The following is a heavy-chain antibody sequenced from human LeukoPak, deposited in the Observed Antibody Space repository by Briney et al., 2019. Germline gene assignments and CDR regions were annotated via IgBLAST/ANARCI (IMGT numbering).Heavy chain of an antibody. Sequence: ASVKVSCKASGGTFSSYAISWVRQAPGQGPEWMGGIIPIFGTANYAQKFQGRVTITADESTSTAYMELSSLRSEDTAVYYCARALGSSSWYQPLDYFDYWGQGTLVTVSS. CDR2: IIPIFGTA. CDR3: ARALGSSSWYQPLDYFDY. J-gene: IGHJ4*02. CDR1: GGTFSSYA. V-gene: IGHV1-69*01. D-gene: IGHD6-13*01.